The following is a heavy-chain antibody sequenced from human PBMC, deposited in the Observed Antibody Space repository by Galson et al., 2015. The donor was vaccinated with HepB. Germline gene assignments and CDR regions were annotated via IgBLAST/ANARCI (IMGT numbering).Heavy chain of an antibody. Sequence: ETLSLTCAVYGGSFRDYYWSWIRQPPGRGLEWIGEITHRGSSNCNPSLKSRLTISVDTSKNQFSLKLTSVTATDTAVYYCARGDLGDLSFGNFDYWGQGALVTVSS. D-gene: IGHD3-16*02. CDR2: ITHRGSS. V-gene: IGHV4-34*01. CDR1: GGSFRDYY. CDR3: ARGDLGDLSFGNFDY. J-gene: IGHJ4*02.